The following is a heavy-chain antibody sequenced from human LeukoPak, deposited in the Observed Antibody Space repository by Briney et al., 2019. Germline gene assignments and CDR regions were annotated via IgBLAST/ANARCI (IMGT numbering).Heavy chain of an antibody. CDR3: LSGRDNAFDP. Sequence: SETLSLTCTVSGASLSASGRNWGRVRQPPGKGLEWIASIYHSGTTYYSPSFESRVTVSVDTSKNQFSLKLSSVTATDTAVYYCLSGRDNAFDPWGQGTLVTVSP. D-gene: IGHD2-8*02. V-gene: IGHV4-39*01. CDR2: IYHSGTT. J-gene: IGHJ5*02. CDR1: GASLSASGRN.